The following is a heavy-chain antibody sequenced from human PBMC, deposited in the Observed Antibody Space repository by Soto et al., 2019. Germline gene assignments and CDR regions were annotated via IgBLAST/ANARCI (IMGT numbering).Heavy chain of an antibody. CDR2: ISSDGSYK. Sequence: QVQLVESGGGVVQPGRSLRLSCAASGFTFSSYAMQWVRQAPGKGLEWVGVISSDGSYKYYTESVKGRFTIYRDNSKNTVYLQMNRLRPEDTAVYYCAKDGATAATGAFDYWGQGTLVTVSS. V-gene: IGHV3-30*04. D-gene: IGHD6-13*01. CDR3: AKDGATAATGAFDY. J-gene: IGHJ4*02. CDR1: GFTFSSYA.